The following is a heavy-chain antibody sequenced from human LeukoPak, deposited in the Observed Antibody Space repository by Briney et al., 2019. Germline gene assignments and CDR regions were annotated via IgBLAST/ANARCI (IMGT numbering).Heavy chain of an antibody. J-gene: IGHJ4*02. Sequence: SETLSLTCTVSGGSISSYYWNWIRQPAGKGLEWIGRMDTSGSTNYNPSLKSRVTISVDRSKNQFSLKLSSVTAADTAVYYCARGQLVFDYWGQGILVTVSS. CDR3: ARGQLVFDY. CDR1: GGSISSYY. V-gene: IGHV4-4*07. D-gene: IGHD6-13*01. CDR2: MDTSGST.